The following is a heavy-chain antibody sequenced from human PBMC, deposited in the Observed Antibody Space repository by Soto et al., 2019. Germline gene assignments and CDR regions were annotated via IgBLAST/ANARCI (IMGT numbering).Heavy chain of an antibody. CDR2: IIPIFGTA. D-gene: IGHD3-10*01. CDR3: ARYYYGSGEFDY. J-gene: IGHJ4*02. V-gene: IGHV1-69*13. Sequence: GASVKVSCKASGGTFSSYTISWVRQAPGQGLEWMGGIIPIFGTANYAQKFQGRVTITADESTSTAYMELSSLRSEDTAVYYCARYYYGSGEFDYWGQGTLVIVSS. CDR1: GGTFSSYT.